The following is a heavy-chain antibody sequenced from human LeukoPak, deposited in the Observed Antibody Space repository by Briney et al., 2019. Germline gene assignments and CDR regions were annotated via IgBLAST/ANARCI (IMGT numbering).Heavy chain of an antibody. CDR1: GFTFSSYS. D-gene: IGHD1-14*01. CDR3: ARDSTGGFDY. CDR2: ISSSSSTI. Sequence: GGSLRLSCAASGFTFSSYSMNWVRQAPGKGLEWVSYISSSSSTIYYADSVKGRFTISRDNAKNSLYLQTNSLRAEDTAVYYCARDSTGGFDYWGQGTLVTVSS. J-gene: IGHJ4*02. V-gene: IGHV3-48*01.